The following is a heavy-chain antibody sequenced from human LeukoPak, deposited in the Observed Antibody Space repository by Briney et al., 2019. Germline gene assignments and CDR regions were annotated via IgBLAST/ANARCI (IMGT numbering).Heavy chain of an antibody. CDR3: ARDLRYSSGWYGVFDAFDI. CDR2: ISSSSSYI. CDR1: GFTFSSYS. Sequence: GGSLRLSCAASGFTFSSYSMNWVRQAPGKGLEWVSSISSSSSYIYYADSVKGRFTISRDNARNSLYLQMNSLRTEDTAVYYCARDLRYSSGWYGVFDAFDIWGKGTTVTVSS. J-gene: IGHJ3*02. D-gene: IGHD6-19*01. V-gene: IGHV3-21*01.